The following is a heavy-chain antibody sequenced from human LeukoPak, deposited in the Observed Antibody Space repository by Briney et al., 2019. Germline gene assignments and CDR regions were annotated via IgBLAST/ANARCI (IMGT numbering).Heavy chain of an antibody. CDR1: GFTVSSNY. D-gene: IGHD4-23*01. CDR2: IYSGGST. J-gene: IGHJ4*02. CDR3: AREIRSTVADYFDY. V-gene: IGHV3-66*01. Sequence: PGGSLRLSCAASGFTVSSNYMSWVRQAPGKGLEWVSVIYSGGSTYYADSVKGRFTISRDNSKNTLYLQMNSLRAEDTAVYYCAREIRSTVADYFDYWGQGTLVTVSS.